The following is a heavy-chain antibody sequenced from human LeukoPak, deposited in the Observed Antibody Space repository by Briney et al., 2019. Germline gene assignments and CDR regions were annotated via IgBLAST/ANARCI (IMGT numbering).Heavy chain of an antibody. D-gene: IGHD4-17*01. CDR3: ARGVNGDYGIFFGY. V-gene: IGHV3-66*01. CDR1: GFTFSSYA. CDR2: IYSGGST. J-gene: IGHJ4*02. Sequence: PGGSLRLSCAASGFTFSSYAMSWVRQAPGKGLEWVSVIYSGGSTYYADSVKGRFTISRDNSKNTLYLQMNSLRAEDTAVYYCARGVNGDYGIFFGYWGQGTLVTVSS.